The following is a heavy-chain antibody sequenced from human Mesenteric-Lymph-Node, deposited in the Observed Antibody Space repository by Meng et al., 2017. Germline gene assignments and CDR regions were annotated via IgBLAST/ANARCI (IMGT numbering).Heavy chain of an antibody. J-gene: IGHJ6*02. CDR3: AKDGYCSSTSCYNYYYGMDV. V-gene: IGHV3-43D*03. CDR2: ISWDGGST. Sequence: GESLKISCAASGLTFDDYAMHWVRRAPGKGLEWVSLISWDGGSTYYADSVKGRFTISRDNSKNSLYLQMNSLRAEDTALYYCAKDGYCSSTSCYNYYYGMDVWGQGTTVTVSS. D-gene: IGHD2-2*01. CDR1: GLTFDDYA.